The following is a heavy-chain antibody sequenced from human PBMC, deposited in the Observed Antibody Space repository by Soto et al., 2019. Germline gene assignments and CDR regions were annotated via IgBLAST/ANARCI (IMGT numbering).Heavy chain of an antibody. CDR3: ARAGYPLDAFDI. J-gene: IGHJ3*02. CDR2: IYSGGST. V-gene: IGHV3-53*01. CDR1: VFTFSSKY. Sequence: GPLRLACAASVFTFSSKYMSWVRQAPGKGLEWVSVIYSGGSTYYADSVKVRFTISRDNSKNTLYLQMNSLRAEDTAVYYCARAGYPLDAFDIWGQGTMVTVSS. D-gene: IGHD6-13*01.